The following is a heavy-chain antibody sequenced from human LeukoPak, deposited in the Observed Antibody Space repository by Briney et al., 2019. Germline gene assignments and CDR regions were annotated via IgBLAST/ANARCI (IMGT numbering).Heavy chain of an antibody. CDR1: GFTFSSYA. Sequence: GGSLRLSCAASGFTFSSYAMHWVRQAPGKGLEWVAVISYDGSNKYYADSVKGRFTISRDNSKNTLYLQMNSLRAEDTAVYYCARRGYFYFDYRGQGTLVTVSS. D-gene: IGHD5-18*01. J-gene: IGHJ4*02. V-gene: IGHV3-30*04. CDR3: ARRGYFYFDY. CDR2: ISYDGSNK.